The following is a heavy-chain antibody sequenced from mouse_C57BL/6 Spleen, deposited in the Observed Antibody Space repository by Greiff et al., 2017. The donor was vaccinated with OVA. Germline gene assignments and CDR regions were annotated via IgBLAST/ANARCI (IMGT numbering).Heavy chain of an antibody. J-gene: IGHJ2*01. Sequence: EVQLQQSGAELVRPGASVKLSCTASGFNIKDYYMHWVKQRPEQGLEWIGRIDPEDGDTEYAPTFQGTATMTADTSSNPAYLQLSSLTSEDTAVYYCTTGLFDYWGQGTTLTVSS. CDR3: TTGLFDY. CDR1: GFNIKDYY. V-gene: IGHV14-1*01. D-gene: IGHD3-1*01. CDR2: IDPEDGDT.